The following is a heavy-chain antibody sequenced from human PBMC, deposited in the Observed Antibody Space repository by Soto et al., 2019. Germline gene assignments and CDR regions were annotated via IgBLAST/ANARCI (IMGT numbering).Heavy chain of an antibody. CDR3: AKDGQQWLVSSFDY. CDR1: GFTFSSYA. J-gene: IGHJ4*02. CDR2: ISCSGGST. V-gene: IGHV3-23*01. Sequence: GGSLRLSCAASGFTFSSYAMSWVLQPPGKGLEWVSAISCSGGSTYYADSVKGRFTISRDNSKNTLYLQMNSLRAEDTAVYYCAKDGQQWLVSSFDYWGQGTLVTVSS. D-gene: IGHD6-19*01.